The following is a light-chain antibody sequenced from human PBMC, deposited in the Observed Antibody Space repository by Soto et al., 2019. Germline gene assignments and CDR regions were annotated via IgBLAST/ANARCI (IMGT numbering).Light chain of an antibody. CDR2: TND. V-gene: IGLV1-47*02. CDR1: FSNIGSNY. Sequence: QSVLTQPPSASGTPGQRVTISCSGRFSNIGSNYVYWYQQLPGTAPKLLIFTNDQRTSGVPGRFSGSKSGTSASLAISGLRSEDKADYYCAVWDDSLRGWVFGGGTKVTVL. J-gene: IGLJ3*02. CDR3: AVWDDSLRGWV.